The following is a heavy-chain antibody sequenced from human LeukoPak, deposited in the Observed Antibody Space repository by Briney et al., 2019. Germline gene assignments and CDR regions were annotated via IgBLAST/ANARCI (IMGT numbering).Heavy chain of an antibody. CDR1: GGSISSYY. D-gene: IGHD6-13*01. CDR3: ARAQQTSHNLDY. J-gene: IGHJ4*02. Sequence: PSETLSLTCTVSGGSISSYYWSWIRQPPGKGLEWIGYIHYSGSTNYNPSLKSPFTISVDTSRNQFFLRLRSVTAADTAVYYCARAQQTSHNLDYWGQGTLVTVSS. V-gene: IGHV4-59*01. CDR2: IHYSGST.